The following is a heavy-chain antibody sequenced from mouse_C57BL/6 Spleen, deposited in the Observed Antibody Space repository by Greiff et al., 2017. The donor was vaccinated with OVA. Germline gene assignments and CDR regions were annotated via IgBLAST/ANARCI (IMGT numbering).Heavy chain of an antibody. CDR2: IDPEDGET. V-gene: IGHV14-2*01. D-gene: IGHD2-1*01. CDR1: GFNIKDYY. Sequence: EVKLMESGAELVKPGASVKLSCTASGFNIKDYYMHWVKQRTEQGLEWIGRIDPEDGETKYAPKFQGKATITADTSSNTAYLQLSSLTSEDTAVYYCARQEDGNYDYAMDYWGQGTSVTVSS. CDR3: ARQEDGNYDYAMDY. J-gene: IGHJ4*01.